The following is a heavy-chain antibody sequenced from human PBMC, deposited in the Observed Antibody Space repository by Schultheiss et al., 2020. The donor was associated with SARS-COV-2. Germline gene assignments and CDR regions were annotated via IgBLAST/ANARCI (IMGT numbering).Heavy chain of an antibody. V-gene: IGHV3-30*07. D-gene: IGHD1-7*01. CDR1: GFTFSNAW. J-gene: IGHJ4*02. CDR3: GRDLLSYNWNYYFHY. Sequence: GGSLRLSCAASGFTFSNAWMSWVRQAPGKGLEWVAVISYDGSNKYYADSVKGRFTISRDNSKNTLYLQMNSLRAEDTAVYYCGRDLLSYNWNYYFHYWGQGILVTVS. CDR2: ISYDGSNK.